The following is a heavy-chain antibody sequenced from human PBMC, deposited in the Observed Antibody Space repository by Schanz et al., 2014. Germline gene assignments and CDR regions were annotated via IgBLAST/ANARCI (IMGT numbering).Heavy chain of an antibody. CDR2: INPNTGGT. D-gene: IGHD6-19*01. CDR3: ARGGYSSGWYDRDIAHFDY. Sequence: QVQLVQSGAEVKKPGSSVKVSCKASGGTFSTYTISWVRQAPGQGLEWMGWINPNTGGTNFAQKLQGRVTMTTDTSTSTAYMELRSLRSDDTAVYYCARGGYSSGWYDRDIAHFDYWGQGTLVTVSS. CDR1: GGTFSTYT. J-gene: IGHJ4*02. V-gene: IGHV1-18*01.